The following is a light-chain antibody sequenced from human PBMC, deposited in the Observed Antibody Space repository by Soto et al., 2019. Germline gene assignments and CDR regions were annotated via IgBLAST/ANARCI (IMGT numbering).Light chain of an antibody. CDR2: DAS. Sequence: EIVLTQYPATLSLSPGGRATLSCRASQSVNTFLAWYQQKPGQAPRLLIYDASNRATGIPARFSGSGSGTDFTLTISSLEPEDFAVYYCQQRSNGPETFGQGTRLEVK. V-gene: IGKV3-11*01. J-gene: IGKJ5*01. CDR3: QQRSNGPET. CDR1: QSVNTF.